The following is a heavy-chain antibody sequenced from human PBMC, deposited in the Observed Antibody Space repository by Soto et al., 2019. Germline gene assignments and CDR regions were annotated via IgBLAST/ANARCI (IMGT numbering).Heavy chain of an antibody. V-gene: IGHV3-73*01. J-gene: IGHJ6*03. CDR1: GFTFSGSA. CDR2: IRSKANSYAT. CDR3: TRHEYCTNGVCWGYYYYMDV. D-gene: IGHD2-8*01. Sequence: GGSLRLSCAASGFTFSGSAMHWVRQASGKGLEWVGRIRSKANSYATAYAASVKGRFTISRDDSKNTAYLQMNSLKTEDTAVYYCTRHEYCTNGVCWGYYYYMDVWGKGTTVTVSS.